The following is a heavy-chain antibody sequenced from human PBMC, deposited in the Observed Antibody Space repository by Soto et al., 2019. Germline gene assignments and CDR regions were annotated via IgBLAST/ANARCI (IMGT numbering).Heavy chain of an antibody. V-gene: IGHV3-11*04. D-gene: IGHD2-15*01. CDR2: ISSSGSTI. Sequence: GGSLRLSCAASGFTFSDYYMSWIRQAPGKGLEWVSYISSSGSTIYYADSVKGRFTISRDTSKNTLFLQMNNLRVEDTAVYYCAKDRRDGDFMHILVVDFWGQGALVTVSS. J-gene: IGHJ4*02. CDR3: AKDRRDGDFMHILVVDF. CDR1: GFTFSDYY.